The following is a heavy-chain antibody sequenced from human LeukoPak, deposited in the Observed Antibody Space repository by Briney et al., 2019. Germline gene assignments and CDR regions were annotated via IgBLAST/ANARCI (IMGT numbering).Heavy chain of an antibody. CDR1: GFTFSSYG. Sequence: PGGSLRLSCAASGFTFSSYGMHWVRQAPDKGLEWVAFVWYDETNKYYADSVKGRFTTSRDNSKNTLYLQMNSLRADDTAVYYCAKPGGGSSIGYWGQGTPVTVFS. CDR3: AKPGGGSSIGY. V-gene: IGHV3-30*02. D-gene: IGHD6-6*01. J-gene: IGHJ4*02. CDR2: VWYDETNK.